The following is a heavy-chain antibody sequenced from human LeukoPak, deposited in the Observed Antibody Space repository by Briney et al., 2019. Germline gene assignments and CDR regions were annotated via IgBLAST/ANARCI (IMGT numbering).Heavy chain of an antibody. J-gene: IGHJ4*02. V-gene: IGHV4-4*02. CDR2: IFHSRST. CDR3: ARGGSGSYYPHFDY. Sequence: PSETLSLTCAVSGGSISSSNWWSWVRQPPGKGLEWIGEIFHSRSTNYNPSLKSRATMSVDKSKNQFSLYLTSETSADTAMYYCARGGSGSYYPHFDYWGQGTLVTVSS. CDR1: GGSISSSNW. D-gene: IGHD3-10*01.